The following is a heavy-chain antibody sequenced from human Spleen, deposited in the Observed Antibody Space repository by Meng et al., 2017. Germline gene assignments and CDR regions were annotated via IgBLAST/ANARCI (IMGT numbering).Heavy chain of an antibody. CDR1: CGSFRGYY. Sequence: QGPAPQWGAGLLKPSETLFLHCAVHCGSFRGYYWGWIRQPPGKGLEWIGEINHSGSTNYNPSLKSRVTISVDTSKNQFSLKLSSVTAADTAVYYCARKDGYNIIDYWGQGTLVTVSS. CDR3: ARKDGYNIIDY. D-gene: IGHD5-24*01. J-gene: IGHJ4*02. CDR2: INHSGST. V-gene: IGHV4-34*01.